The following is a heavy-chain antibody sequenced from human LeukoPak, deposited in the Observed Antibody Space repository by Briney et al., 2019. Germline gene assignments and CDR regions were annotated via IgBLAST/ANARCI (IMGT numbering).Heavy chain of an antibody. D-gene: IGHD2-2*01. CDR3: ASFEVDCSSTSCSSLDY. CDR1: GFTFSNYW. CDR2: IKQDGSEK. J-gene: IGHJ4*02. V-gene: IGHV3-7*01. Sequence: GGSLRLSCAASGFTFSNYWMNWVRQAPGKGLEWVANIKQDGSEKYYVDSVKGRFTISRDNAKNSLYLQMNSLRAEDTAVYYCASFEVDCSSTSCSSLDYWGQGTLVTVSS.